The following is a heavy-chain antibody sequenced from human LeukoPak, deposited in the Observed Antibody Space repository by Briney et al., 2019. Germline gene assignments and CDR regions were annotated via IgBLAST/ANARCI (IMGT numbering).Heavy chain of an antibody. D-gene: IGHD2-2*01. V-gene: IGHV3-48*01. CDR2: ISSSSSTI. Sequence: PGRSLRLSCAASGFTFSSYSMNWVRQAPGKGLEWVSYISSSSSTIYYADSVKGRFTISRDNAKNSLYLQMNSLRAEDTAVYYCARDPGPAASAPYYYYYMDVWGKGTTVTVSS. CDR3: ARDPGPAASAPYYYYYMDV. CDR1: GFTFSSYS. J-gene: IGHJ6*03.